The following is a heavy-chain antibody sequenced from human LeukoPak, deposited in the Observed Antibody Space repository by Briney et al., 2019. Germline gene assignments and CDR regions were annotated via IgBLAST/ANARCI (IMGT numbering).Heavy chain of an antibody. Sequence: GGSLRLSCATSGFTFSRYGVHWVRQAPGKGLEWVALKRYDGSNEYYADSVKGRFTISRDTSKNTVYLQMNSLRDEDTAAYYCARDLYSSSFDYWGQGTLVTVSS. CDR2: KRYDGSNE. J-gene: IGHJ4*02. D-gene: IGHD6-13*01. CDR3: ARDLYSSSFDY. CDR1: GFTFSRYG. V-gene: IGHV3-30*02.